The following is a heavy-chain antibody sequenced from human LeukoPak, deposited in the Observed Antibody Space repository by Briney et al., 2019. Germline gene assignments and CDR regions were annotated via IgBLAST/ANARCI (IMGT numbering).Heavy chain of an antibody. CDR1: GFTFDDYA. D-gene: IGHD3-3*01. CDR3: AKVPHYYDFWSGSGYFDY. Sequence: GRSLRLSCAASGFTFDDYAMHWVRQAPGKGLEWVSGISWNSGSIGYADSVKGRFTISRDNAKNSLYLQMNSLRAEDTALYYCAKVPHYYDFWSGSGYFDYWGQGTLVTVSS. CDR2: ISWNSGSI. V-gene: IGHV3-9*01. J-gene: IGHJ4*02.